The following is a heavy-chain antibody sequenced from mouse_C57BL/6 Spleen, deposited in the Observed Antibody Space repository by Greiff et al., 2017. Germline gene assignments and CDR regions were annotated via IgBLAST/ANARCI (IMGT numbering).Heavy chain of an antibody. Sequence: VQLQQSGPVLVKPGASVKMSCKASGYTFTDYYMNWVKQSHGKSLEWIGVINPYNGGTSYNQKFKGKATLTVDTSSSTAYMELNSLTSEDSAVYYCARSGDGYFSWFAYWGQGTLVTVSA. CDR1: GYTFTDYY. D-gene: IGHD2-3*01. CDR2: INPYNGGT. J-gene: IGHJ3*01. CDR3: ARSGDGYFSWFAY. V-gene: IGHV1-19*01.